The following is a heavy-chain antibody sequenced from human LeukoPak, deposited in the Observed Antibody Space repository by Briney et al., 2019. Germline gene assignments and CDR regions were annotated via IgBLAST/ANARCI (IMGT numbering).Heavy chain of an antibody. D-gene: IGHD3-16*02. CDR1: GFTFSSYG. V-gene: IGHV3-15*01. J-gene: IGHJ3*02. Sequence: GGSLRLSCAASGFTFSSYGMHWVRQPPGKGLEWVGHLKSKTDGGTTDYAAPVKGRFTISRDGSKNTLYLQMNSLKTEDTAVYYCTKFFLGRRDYVWESYRYLAFDIWGHGTMVTVSS. CDR2: LKSKTDGGTT. CDR3: TKFFLGRRDYVWESYRYLAFDI.